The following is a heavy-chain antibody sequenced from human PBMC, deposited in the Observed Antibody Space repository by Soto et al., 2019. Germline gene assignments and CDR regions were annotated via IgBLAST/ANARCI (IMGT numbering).Heavy chain of an antibody. J-gene: IGHJ4*02. CDR3: ARTPMMGGVTDGFDF. CDR2: ISSNGGTT. V-gene: IGHV3-48*03. CDR1: GFIFSNYG. Sequence: EVNLVETGGALVQPGGSLRLSCATSGFIFSNYGLSWVRQAPGKGLEWISYISSNGGTTFYADSVRGRFTVSRDNAEKSFSLEMNSLRVGDTAVYHCARTPMMGGVTDGFDFWGQGTLVTVSS. D-gene: IGHD3-16*01.